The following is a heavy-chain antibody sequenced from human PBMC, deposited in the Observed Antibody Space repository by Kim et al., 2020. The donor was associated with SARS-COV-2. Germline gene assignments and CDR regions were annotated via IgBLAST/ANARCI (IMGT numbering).Heavy chain of an antibody. Sequence: GGSLRLSCTTSGFTFSSYGMSWVRQAPGKGLEWVSATSDSGAATSYADSVRGRFTISRDNSKNTLFLPMDSLTVADTAVYYCATVPYSTVCSYFDYWCQG. V-gene: IGHV3-23*01. CDR2: TSDSGAAT. CDR1: GFTFSSYG. CDR3: ATVPYSTVCSYFDY. D-gene: IGHD6-19*01. J-gene: IGHJ4*02.